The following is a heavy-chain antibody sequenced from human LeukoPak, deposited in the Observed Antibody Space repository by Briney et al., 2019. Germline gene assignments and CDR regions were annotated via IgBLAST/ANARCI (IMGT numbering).Heavy chain of an antibody. CDR2: IYPGDSDT. V-gene: IGHV5-51*01. CDR3: ARTDTAMVHWFDP. D-gene: IGHD5-18*01. Sequence: GESLKISCKGSGYSFTSYWIVWVRQMPGKGLEWMGIIYPGDSDTKYSSSFQGQVTISADKSISTAYLQWSSLKASDTAMYYCARTDTAMVHWFDPWGQGTLVTVSS. CDR1: GYSFTSYW. J-gene: IGHJ5*02.